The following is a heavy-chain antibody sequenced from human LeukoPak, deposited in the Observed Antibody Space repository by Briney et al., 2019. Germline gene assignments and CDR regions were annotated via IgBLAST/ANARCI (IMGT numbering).Heavy chain of an antibody. J-gene: IGHJ4*02. CDR2: ISYDGSNK. CDR1: GFTFSSYG. CDR3: AKDAFDY. V-gene: IGHV3-30*18. Sequence: GRSLRLSCAASGFTFSSYGMHWVRQAPGKGLEWVAVISYDGSNKYYADSVRGRFTISRDNSKNTLYLQMNSLRAEDTAVYYCAKDAFDYWGQGTLVTVSS.